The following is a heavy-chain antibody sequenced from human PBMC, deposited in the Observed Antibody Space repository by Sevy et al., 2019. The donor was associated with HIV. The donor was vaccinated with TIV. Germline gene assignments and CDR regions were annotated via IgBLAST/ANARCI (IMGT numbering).Heavy chain of an antibody. V-gene: IGHV4-34*01. CDR3: ARVTRSGSGCYYAESFDP. Sequence: SETLSLTCAVYGGSFSGYYWSWIRQPPGKGLEWIGEINHSGSTNYNPSLKSRVTISVDTSKNQFSLKLSSVTAADTAVYYCARVTRSGSGCYYAESFDPWGQGTLVTVSS. D-gene: IGHD3-10*01. CDR1: GGSFSGYY. J-gene: IGHJ5*02. CDR2: INHSGST.